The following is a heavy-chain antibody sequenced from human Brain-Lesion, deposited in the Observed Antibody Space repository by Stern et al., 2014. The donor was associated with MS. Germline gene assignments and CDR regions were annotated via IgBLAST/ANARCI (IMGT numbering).Heavy chain of an antibody. CDR2: IYYSGAT. D-gene: IGHD5-18*01. Sequence: VQLVESGPGLVKPSQTLSLTCTVSGDSIPSGGYYWSWIRQHPGRGLEWIGYIYYSGATFYNPSLKSRVTISLDTSQNQFSLRLSSVTAADTAIYYCARDWSGTSIHLAPAYGGHIRFDPWGQGILVTVSS. CDR1: GDSIPSGGYY. CDR3: ARDWSGTSIHLAPAYGGHIRFDP. J-gene: IGHJ5*02. V-gene: IGHV4-31*03.